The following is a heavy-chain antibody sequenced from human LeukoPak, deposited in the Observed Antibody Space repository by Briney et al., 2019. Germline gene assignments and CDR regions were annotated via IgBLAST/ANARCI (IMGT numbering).Heavy chain of an antibody. V-gene: IGHV4-31*03. CDR2: IYYSGST. Sequence: PSQTPSLTCTVSGGSISSGGYYWSWIRQHPGKGLEWIGYIYYSGSTYYNPSLKSRVTISVDTSKNQFSLKLSSVTAADTAVYYCARDSPLYDSSGYLDYWGQGTLVTVSS. D-gene: IGHD3-22*01. CDR3: ARDSPLYDSSGYLDY. CDR1: GGSISSGGYY. J-gene: IGHJ4*02.